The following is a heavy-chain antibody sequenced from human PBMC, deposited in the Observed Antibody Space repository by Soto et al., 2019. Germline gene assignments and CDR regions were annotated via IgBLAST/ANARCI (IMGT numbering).Heavy chain of an antibody. D-gene: IGHD3-3*01. CDR3: STQSSDFWRGYPHYYMDV. CDR1: GFTFSVSA. J-gene: IGHJ6*03. CDR2: IRSRGNSYAT. Sequence: EVQLVESGGGLVQPGGSLRLSCAASGFTFSVSALHWVRHPSGRGLEWVGRIRSRGNSYATAYAASMDGRFTISRDDSKNTSYLPLNSLTTEDTAVYYCSTQSSDFWRGYPHYYMDVWGKGTMVTVSS. V-gene: IGHV3-73*01.